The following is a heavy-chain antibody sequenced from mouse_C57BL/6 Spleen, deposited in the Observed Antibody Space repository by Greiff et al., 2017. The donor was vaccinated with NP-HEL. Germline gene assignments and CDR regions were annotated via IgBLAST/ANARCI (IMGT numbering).Heavy chain of an antibody. J-gene: IGHJ2*01. V-gene: IGHV14-1*01. CDR1: GFNIKDYY. Sequence: EVKLMESGAELVRPGASVKLSCTASGFNIKDYYMHWVKQRPEQGLEWIGRIDPEDGDTEYAPKFQGKATMTADTSSNTAYLQLSSLTSEDTAVYYCANDDYDSIGFDYWGQGTTLTVSS. D-gene: IGHD2-4*01. CDR3: ANDDYDSIGFDY. CDR2: IDPEDGDT.